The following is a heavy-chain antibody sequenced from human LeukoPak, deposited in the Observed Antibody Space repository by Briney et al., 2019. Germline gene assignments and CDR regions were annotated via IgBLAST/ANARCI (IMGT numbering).Heavy chain of an antibody. D-gene: IGHD3-10*01. J-gene: IGHJ6*02. CDR2: INHSGST. Sequence: PSETLSLTCAVYGGSFSGYYWSWIRQPPGKGLEWIGEINHSGSTNYNPSLKSRVTISVDTSKNQFSLKLSSVTAADTAVYYCARGGIGNGSGKVLYCYYYYGMDVWGQGTTVTVSS. CDR1: GGSFSGYY. V-gene: IGHV4-34*01. CDR3: ARGGIGNGSGKVLYCYYYYGMDV.